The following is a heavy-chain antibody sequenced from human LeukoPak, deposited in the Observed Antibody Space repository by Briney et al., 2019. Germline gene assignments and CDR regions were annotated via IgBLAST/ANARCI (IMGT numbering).Heavy chain of an antibody. Sequence: SETLSLTCAVYGGSFSPYYWSWIRQPPGKGLEWIGEINHSGSTNYNPPLKSRVTISVDTSKNQFSLRLSSVSAADTAVYYCARGGFYCGGDCYVDYWGQGTLVTVSS. CDR1: GGSFSPYY. CDR3: ARGGFYCGGDCYVDY. D-gene: IGHD2-21*02. V-gene: IGHV4-34*01. CDR2: INHSGST. J-gene: IGHJ4*02.